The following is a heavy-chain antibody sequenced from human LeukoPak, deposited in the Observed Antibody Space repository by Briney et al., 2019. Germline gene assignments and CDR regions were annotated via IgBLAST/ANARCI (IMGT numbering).Heavy chain of an antibody. Sequence: GSLRLSCAASGFTFSSYSMNWVRQAPGKGLEWVSSISSSSSYIYYADSVKGRFTISRDNAKNSLYLQMNSLRAEDTAVYYCARSGAAAGTCGYWGQGTLITVSS. CDR2: ISSSSSYI. J-gene: IGHJ4*02. CDR1: GFTFSSYS. D-gene: IGHD6-13*01. CDR3: ARSGAAAGTCGY. V-gene: IGHV3-21*01.